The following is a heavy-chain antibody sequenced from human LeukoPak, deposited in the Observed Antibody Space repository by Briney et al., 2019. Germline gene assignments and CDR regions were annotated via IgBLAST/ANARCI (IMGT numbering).Heavy chain of an antibody. CDR1: GFTFSSYG. J-gene: IGHJ4*02. CDR3: ARRASLQLSILPGEPLRLNYFDY. CDR2: ISYDGSNK. Sequence: PGRSLRLSCAASGFTFSSYGMHWVRQAPGKGLEWVAVISYDGSNKYYADSVKGRFTISRDNSKNTLYLQMNSLRAEDTAVYYCARRASLQLSILPGEPLRLNYFDYWGQGTLVTVSS. V-gene: IGHV3-30*03. D-gene: IGHD5-18*01.